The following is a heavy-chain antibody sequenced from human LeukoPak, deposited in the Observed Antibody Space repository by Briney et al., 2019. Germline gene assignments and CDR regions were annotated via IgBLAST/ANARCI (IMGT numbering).Heavy chain of an antibody. CDR3: AHRLFAAGSYRTFDS. CDR2: IYCDDDK. J-gene: IGHJ4*02. D-gene: IGHD3-10*01. V-gene: IGHV2-5*02. Sequence: SGPTLVNPTQTLTLTCTFSGFSLSTSGVGVGWIRQPPGKALEWLALIYCDDDKRYSPSLRNRLAITKDTSKNQVVLTMTNMDPVDTATYYCAHRLFAAGSYRTFDSWGPGTLVTVSS. CDR1: GFSLSTSGVG.